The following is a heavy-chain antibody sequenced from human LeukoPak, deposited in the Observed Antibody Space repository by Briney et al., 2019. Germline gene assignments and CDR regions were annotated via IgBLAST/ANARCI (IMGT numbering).Heavy chain of an antibody. D-gene: IGHD1-26*01. V-gene: IGHV1-69*05. CDR2: IIPIFGTA. CDR3: ARGNSGSYSSDY. CDR1: GGTFSSYA. Sequence: GASVKVPCKASGGTFSSYAISWVRQAPGQGLEWMGGIIPIFGTANYAQKFQGRVTITTDESTSTAYMELSSLRSEDTAVYYCARGNSGSYSSDYWGQGTLVTVSS. J-gene: IGHJ4*02.